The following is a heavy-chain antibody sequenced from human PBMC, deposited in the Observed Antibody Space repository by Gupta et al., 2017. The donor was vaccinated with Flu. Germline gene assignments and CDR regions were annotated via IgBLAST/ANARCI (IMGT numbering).Heavy chain of an antibody. CDR3: ARVRRQSGAFDI. D-gene: IGHD6-19*01. J-gene: IGHJ3*02. V-gene: IGHV4-34*01. Sequence: QVQLQQWGAGLLKPSETLSLTCAVYGGSFSGYYWSWIRQPPGKGLEWIGEINHSGSTNYNPSLKSRVTISVDRSKNQFSRKLSSVTAADTAVYYCARVRRQSGAFDIWGQGTMVTVSS. CDR1: GGSFSGYY. CDR2: INHSGST.